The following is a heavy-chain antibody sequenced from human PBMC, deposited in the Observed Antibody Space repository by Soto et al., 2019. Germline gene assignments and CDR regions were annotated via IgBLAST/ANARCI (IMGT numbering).Heavy chain of an antibody. D-gene: IGHD4-17*01. CDR2: IYYSGST. V-gene: IGHV4-31*03. J-gene: IGHJ6*02. CDR3: ARGTTAYGMDV. CDR1: GGSISSGGYY. Sequence: SSETLSLTCTVSGGSISSGGYYWSWIRQHPGKGLEWIGYIYYSGSTYYNPSLKSRVTISVDTSKNQFSLKLSSVTAADTAVYYCARGTTAYGMDVWGQGTTVTVS.